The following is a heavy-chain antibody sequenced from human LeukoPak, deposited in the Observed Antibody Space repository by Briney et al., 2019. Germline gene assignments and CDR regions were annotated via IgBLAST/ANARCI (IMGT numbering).Heavy chain of an antibody. CDR1: GGSFSGYY. Sequence: SETLSLTCAVYGGSFSGYYWSWIRQPPGKGLEWIGEINHSGSTNYNPSLKSRVTISVDTSKNQFSLKLSSVTAADTAVYYCARSYDSSGYLYYYYYYMDAWGKGTTVTISS. CDR2: INHSGST. D-gene: IGHD3-22*01. J-gene: IGHJ6*03. V-gene: IGHV4-34*01. CDR3: ARSYDSSGYLYYYYYYMDA.